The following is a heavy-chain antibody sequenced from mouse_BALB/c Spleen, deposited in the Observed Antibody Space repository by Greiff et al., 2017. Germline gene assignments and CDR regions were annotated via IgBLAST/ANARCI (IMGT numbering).Heavy chain of an antibody. D-gene: IGHD2-4*01. V-gene: IGHV14-1*02. CDR3: ARLDDYYYFDD. J-gene: IGHJ2*01. CDR1: GFNIKDYY. Sequence: EVQLQQSGAELVRPGALVKLSCKASGFNIKDYYMHWVKQRPEQGLEWIGWIDPENGNTIYDPKFQGKASITADTSSNTAYLQLSSLTSEDTAVYYCARLDDYYYFDDWGQGTTLTVSS. CDR2: IDPENGNT.